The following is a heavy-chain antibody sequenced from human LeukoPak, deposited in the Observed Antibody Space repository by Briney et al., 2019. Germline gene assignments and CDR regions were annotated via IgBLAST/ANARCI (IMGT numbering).Heavy chain of an antibody. CDR1: GYTFTSYG. J-gene: IGHJ4*02. Sequence: ASVKVSCKASGYTFTSYGISWVRQAPGQGLEWMGWICAYNGNTNYAQKLQGRVTMTTDTSTSTAYMELRSLRSDDTAVYYCAREVTWAAGTSRRKYDYWGQGTLVTVSS. CDR3: AREVTWAAGTSRRKYDY. V-gene: IGHV1-18*01. D-gene: IGHD6-13*01. CDR2: ICAYNGNT.